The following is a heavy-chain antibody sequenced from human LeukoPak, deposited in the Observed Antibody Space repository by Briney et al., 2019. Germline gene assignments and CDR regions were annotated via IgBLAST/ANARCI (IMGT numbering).Heavy chain of an antibody. Sequence: SGPTLVNPTQTLTLTCTFSGLSLSTSGMSVSWIRQSPGKALEWLARIDWDDDKYYSPSLISRLTISKDTSENQVILTMTNMDPVDTATYYCARTIASTVTTTLWHFDHWGQGTLVIVSS. CDR1: GLSLSTSGMS. D-gene: IGHD4-17*01. CDR3: ARTIASTVTTTLWHFDH. CDR2: IDWDDDK. V-gene: IGHV2-70*11. J-gene: IGHJ4*02.